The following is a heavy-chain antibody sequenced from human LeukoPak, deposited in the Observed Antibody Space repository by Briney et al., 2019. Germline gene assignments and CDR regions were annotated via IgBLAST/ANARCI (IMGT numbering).Heavy chain of an antibody. Sequence: SVKVSCEASGGTFSSYAISWVRQAPGQGLEWMGGIIPIFGTANYARKFQGRVTITADKSTSTAYMELSSLRSEDTAVYYCARDDLTGYSVYWGQGTLVTVSS. CDR1: GGTFSSYA. CDR3: ARDDLTGYSVY. CDR2: IIPIFGTA. V-gene: IGHV1-69*06. J-gene: IGHJ4*02. D-gene: IGHD3-9*01.